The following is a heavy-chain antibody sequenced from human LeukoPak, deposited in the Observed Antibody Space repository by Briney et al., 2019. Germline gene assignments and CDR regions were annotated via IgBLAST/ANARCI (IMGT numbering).Heavy chain of an antibody. CDR2: IYYSGST. CDR1: GGSISSYY. Sequence: SENLSLTCTVSGGSISSYYWSWIRQPPGKGLEWIGYIYYSGSTNYNPSLKSRVTISVDTSKNQFSLKLSSVTAADTAVYYCARGDIVATIPYYFDYWGQGTLVTVFS. CDR3: ARGDIVATIPYYFDY. J-gene: IGHJ4*02. V-gene: IGHV4-59*01. D-gene: IGHD5-12*01.